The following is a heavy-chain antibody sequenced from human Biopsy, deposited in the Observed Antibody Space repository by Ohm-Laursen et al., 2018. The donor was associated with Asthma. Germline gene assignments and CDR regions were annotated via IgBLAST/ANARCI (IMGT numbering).Heavy chain of an antibody. Sequence: GSSEKVSCKASGYNFISFAIHWVRQAPGQRLEWMGWVNTGNGDTKYSQKFQGRVTITRDTSASTAYMELRSLRSEDMATYYCARTYYDFLTGQVKDVFGVWGQGKMVTVSS. CDR3: ARTYYDFLTGQVKDVFGV. D-gene: IGHD3-9*01. J-gene: IGHJ3*01. CDR2: VNTGNGDT. V-gene: IGHV1-3*04. CDR1: GYNFISFA.